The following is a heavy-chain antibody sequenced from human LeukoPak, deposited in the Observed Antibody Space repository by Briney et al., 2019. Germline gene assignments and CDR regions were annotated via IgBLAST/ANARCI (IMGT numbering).Heavy chain of an antibody. CDR2: IHYTGTT. CDR1: GGSINSRDYH. Sequence: SQTLSLTCTVSGGSINSRDYHWTWIRQPPGKGLEWIGNIHYTGTTYYNPSLTNRVTISVDTSKNHFSLTLSSVTAADTAVYYCARVQALFGVVINVFDIWGQGTMVTVSS. V-gene: IGHV4-30-4*08. CDR3: ARVQALFGVVINVFDI. J-gene: IGHJ3*02. D-gene: IGHD3-3*01.